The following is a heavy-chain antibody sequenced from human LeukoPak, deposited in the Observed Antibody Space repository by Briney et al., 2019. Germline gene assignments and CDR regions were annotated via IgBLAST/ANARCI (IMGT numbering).Heavy chain of an antibody. CDR2: ITPSGGT. J-gene: IGHJ4*02. CDR3: ARDRYGDGFAHLDY. D-gene: IGHD5-24*01. V-gene: IGHV1-2*02. Sequence: GASLKVSCKASGYTFTSYAIHWVRQAPGQGLEWMGWITPSGGTNYPLKIQGRVAITWDTSITTPYIDLSRLTSDDTAVYYCARDRYGDGFAHLDYWGQGALVTVSS. CDR1: GYTFTSYA.